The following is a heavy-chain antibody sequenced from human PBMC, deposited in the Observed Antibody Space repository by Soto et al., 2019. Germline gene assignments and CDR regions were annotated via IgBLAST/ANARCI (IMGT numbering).Heavy chain of an antibody. CDR1: GFTFSSYA. D-gene: IGHD3-22*01. V-gene: IGHV3-30-3*01. J-gene: IGHJ4*02. Sequence: GGSLRLSCAASGFTFSSYAMHWVRQAPGKGLEWVAVISYDGSNKYYADSVKGRFTISRDNSKNTLYLQMNSLRAEDTVVYYCAREIGYYDSSGYYLVYWGQGTLVTVSS. CDR2: ISYDGSNK. CDR3: AREIGYYDSSGYYLVY.